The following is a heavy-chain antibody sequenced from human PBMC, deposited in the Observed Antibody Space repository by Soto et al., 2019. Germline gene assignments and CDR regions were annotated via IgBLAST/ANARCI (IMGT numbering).Heavy chain of an antibody. D-gene: IGHD3-22*01. CDR1: GGSISSGDYY. J-gene: IGHJ3*02. V-gene: IGHV4-30-4*01. CDR2: IYYSGST. CDR3: ARRIYYYDSSGYYYHDAFDI. Sequence: QVQLQESGPGLVKPSQTLSLTCTVSGGSISSGDYYWSWIRQPPGKGLEWIGYIYYSGSTYYNPSLKSRVTISVDTSKHQFSLKLSSVTAADTAVYYCARRIYYYDSSGYYYHDAFDILGQGTMVTVSS.